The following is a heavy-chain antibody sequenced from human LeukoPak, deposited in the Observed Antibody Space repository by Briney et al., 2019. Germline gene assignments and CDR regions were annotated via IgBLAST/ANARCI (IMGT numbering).Heavy chain of an antibody. V-gene: IGHV3-13*04. CDR3: VRGMGYCGSTSCPYFDY. Sequence: GGSLRLSCAASGFTFGSYDIYWVRQTTGKGLEWVSAIGTAGDTYYPGSVKGRFTISRENAKNSLYLQMNSLRAGDTAVYYCVRGMGYCGSTSCPYFDYWGQGTLVTVSS. D-gene: IGHD2-2*01. J-gene: IGHJ4*02. CDR1: GFTFGSYD. CDR2: IGTAGDT.